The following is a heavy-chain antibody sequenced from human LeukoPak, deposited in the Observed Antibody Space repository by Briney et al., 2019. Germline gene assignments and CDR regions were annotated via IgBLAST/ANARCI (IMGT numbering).Heavy chain of an antibody. J-gene: IGHJ4*02. CDR3: AKAPPFFETGGSRYYFDS. D-gene: IGHD2-15*01. CDR1: GGSIRSTTYY. Sequence: SETLSLTCTVSGGSIRSTTYYWGWIRQPPGKGLEWIASIYYTGNTYYNPSLMSRVTISVDTSKNQFSLHLSSVTTADTAVYYSAKAPPFFETGGSRYYFDSWGQGTLVTVSS. CDR2: IYYTGNT. V-gene: IGHV4-39*07.